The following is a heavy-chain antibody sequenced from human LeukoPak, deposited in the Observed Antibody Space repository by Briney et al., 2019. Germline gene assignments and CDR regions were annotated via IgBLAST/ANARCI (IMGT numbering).Heavy chain of an antibody. CDR2: INNNGVST. CDR1: GFTFSSDS. D-gene: IGHD2-2*01. V-gene: IGHV3-23*01. Sequence: PGGSLRLSCAASGFTFSSDSMTWVRQAPGKGLEWVSTINNNGVSTFYADPVRGRFTISRDNSKNTLYLHMNSLSAEDTAVYYCAKDSFSTTWGQRTLVTVSS. J-gene: IGHJ4*02. CDR3: AKDSFSTT.